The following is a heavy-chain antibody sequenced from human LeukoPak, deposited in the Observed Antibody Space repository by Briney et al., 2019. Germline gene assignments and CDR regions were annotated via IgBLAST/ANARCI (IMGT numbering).Heavy chain of an antibody. V-gene: IGHV4-59*01. Sequence: TSETLSLTCTVSGGSISSYYWSWIRQPPGKGLEWIGYIYYSGSTNYNPSLKSRVTISVDTSKNQFSLKLSSVTAADTAVYYCARGKLAIVATFDYWGQGTLVTVSS. CDR1: GGSISSYY. D-gene: IGHD5-12*01. CDR3: ARGKLAIVATFDY. J-gene: IGHJ4*02. CDR2: IYYSGST.